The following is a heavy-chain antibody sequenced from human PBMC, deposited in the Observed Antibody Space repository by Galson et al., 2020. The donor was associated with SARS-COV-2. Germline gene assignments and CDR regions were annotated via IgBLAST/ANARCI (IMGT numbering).Heavy chain of an antibody. CDR1: GFTFSDYT. D-gene: IGHD2-21*01. CDR2: ISISGSYK. J-gene: IGHJ2*01. V-gene: IGHV3-21*01. Sequence: GGSLRLSCAASGFTFSDYTINWVRQAPGKGLEWVSAISISGSYKFYADSVRGRFTVSRDNAKNSSYLQVNSLRAEDTALYYCARALGATPGDYGYVDLWGRGTLVTVSS. CDR3: ARALGATPGDYGYVDL.